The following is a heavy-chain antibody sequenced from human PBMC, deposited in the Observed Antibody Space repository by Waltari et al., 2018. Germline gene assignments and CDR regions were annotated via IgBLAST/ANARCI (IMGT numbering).Heavy chain of an antibody. D-gene: IGHD3-22*01. CDR1: GGSISSGDYY. CDR2: IYYRGST. CDR3: ARTRLDSSGYYYPYYFDY. Sequence: QVQLQESGPGLVKPSQTLSLTCTVSGGSISSGDYYWSWIRQHPGKGLEWIGYIYYRGSTYYNPSLKSRVTISVDTSKNQFSLKLSSVTAADTAVYYCARTRLDSSGYYYPYYFDYWGQGTLVTVSS. V-gene: IGHV4-30-4*08. J-gene: IGHJ4*02.